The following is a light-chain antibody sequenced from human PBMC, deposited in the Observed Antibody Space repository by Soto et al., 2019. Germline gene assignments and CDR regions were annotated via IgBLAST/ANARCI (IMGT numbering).Light chain of an antibody. Sequence: AIQLSHSPYSLSASVGDRVTITCRASQGISSALAWYQQKPGKAPKLLISHASSLESGVPSRFSGSGSGTDFPLTISSMKPEDFATDHCQHFNTYPTFGGGTKVDIK. J-gene: IGKJ4*01. V-gene: IGKV1-13*02. CDR2: HAS. CDR3: QHFNTYPT. CDR1: QGISSA.